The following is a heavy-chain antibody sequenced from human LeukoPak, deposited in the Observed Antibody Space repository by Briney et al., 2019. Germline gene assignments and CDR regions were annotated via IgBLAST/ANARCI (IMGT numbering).Heavy chain of an antibody. CDR3: ARDSQPEFGVVSGGTNYYYYYYMDV. D-gene: IGHD3-3*01. Sequence: SVSVSRKTCEVTCSRCGISGVRQAAGQGLEWMGGIIPIFGTANYAQKFQGRVTITTDESTSTAYVELSSLRSEDTAVYYCARDSQPEFGVVSGGTNYYYYYYMDVWGKGTTVTVSS. CDR2: IIPIFGTA. J-gene: IGHJ6*03. CDR1: EVTCSRCG. V-gene: IGHV1-69*05.